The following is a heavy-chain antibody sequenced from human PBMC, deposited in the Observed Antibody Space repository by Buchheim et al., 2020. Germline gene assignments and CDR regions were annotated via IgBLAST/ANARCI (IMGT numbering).Heavy chain of an antibody. CDR1: GGSIKSSSHY. V-gene: IGHV4-39*01. CDR3: ARQSGIVVGAKNNCFDP. CDR2: VYFSRST. D-gene: IGHD1-26*01. Sequence: QLQLQESGPGLVKPSETLSLTCIVSGGSIKSSSHYWAWIRQTPGKGLDWIGSVYFSRSTHYNPSLQSRVSMSADTTKNQFTLKLSSVTAADTAVYYCARQSGIVVGAKNNCFDPWGQGTL. J-gene: IGHJ5*02.